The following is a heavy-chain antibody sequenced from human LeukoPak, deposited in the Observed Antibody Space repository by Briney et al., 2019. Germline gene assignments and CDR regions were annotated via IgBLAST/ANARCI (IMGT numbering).Heavy chain of an antibody. J-gene: IGHJ4*02. Sequence: GASVKVSCKASGGTFSSYAISWVRQAPGQGLEWMGGIIPIFGTANYAQKFQGRVTITTDESTSTAYMELSSLRSEDTAVYYCARDSSGYYYAFDYWGQGTLVTVSS. CDR1: GGTFSSYA. CDR2: IIPIFGTA. CDR3: ARDSSGYYYAFDY. D-gene: IGHD3-22*01. V-gene: IGHV1-69*05.